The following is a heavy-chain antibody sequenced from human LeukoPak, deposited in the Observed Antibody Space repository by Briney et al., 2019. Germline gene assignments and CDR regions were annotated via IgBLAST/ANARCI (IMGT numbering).Heavy chain of an antibody. V-gene: IGHV3-7*01. Sequence: GGSLRLSCAAPGFTFSSYWMSRVPQAPGKGLEWVANIKQDGSEKYYVDSVKGRFTISRDNAKNSLYLQMNSLGAEDTAVYYCARDFGDKGFDPWGQGTLVTVSS. J-gene: IGHJ5*02. CDR1: GFTFSSYW. D-gene: IGHD3-16*01. CDR3: ARDFGDKGFDP. CDR2: IKQDGSEK.